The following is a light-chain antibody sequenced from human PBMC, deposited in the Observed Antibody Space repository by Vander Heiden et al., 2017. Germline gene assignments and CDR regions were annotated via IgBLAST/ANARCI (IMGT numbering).Light chain of an antibody. CDR2: DDN. CDR1: NIGGKS. V-gene: IGLV3-21*02. Sequence: SHVVAQSPSVSVAPGQTAKITCGGNNIGGKSVNWYQQKPGQDPVLVVYDDNDRPSGIAERFSGSNSGNTATLTISRVEAGDEADDYCQVWDSSSDRVVFGGGTKLTVL. J-gene: IGLJ2*01. CDR3: QVWDSSSDRVV.